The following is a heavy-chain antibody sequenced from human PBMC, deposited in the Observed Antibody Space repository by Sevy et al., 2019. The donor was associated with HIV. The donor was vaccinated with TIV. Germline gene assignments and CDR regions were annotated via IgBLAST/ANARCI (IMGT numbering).Heavy chain of an antibody. J-gene: IGHJ4*02. Sequence: GRSLRLSCTASGFTFSDYYMSWIRQAPGKGLQWVSYISNSRGTTYYADSVKGRFTISRDNAKNSLYLQMNSLRAEDTAVYYCARFTGWRFDYWGQGTVVHVSS. CDR2: ISNSRGTT. D-gene: IGHD6-19*01. CDR3: ARFTGWRFDY. CDR1: GFTFSDYY. V-gene: IGHV3-11*04.